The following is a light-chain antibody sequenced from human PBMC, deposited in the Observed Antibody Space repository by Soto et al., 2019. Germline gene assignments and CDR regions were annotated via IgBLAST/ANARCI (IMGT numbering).Light chain of an antibody. Sequence: ETVMTQSPATLSVSPGERATLSCRASQSVSSNLAWYQQKLGQAPRLLIYGASTRATDIPARFSGSGSGTEFTLTISSLQPEHFAVYYCQQYNDWPPQLTFGGGTKVEIK. CDR1: QSVSSN. CDR2: GAS. V-gene: IGKV3-15*01. CDR3: QQYNDWPPQLT. J-gene: IGKJ4*01.